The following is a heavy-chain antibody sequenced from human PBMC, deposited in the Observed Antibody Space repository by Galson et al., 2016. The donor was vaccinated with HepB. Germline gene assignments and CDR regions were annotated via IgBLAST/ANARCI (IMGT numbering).Heavy chain of an antibody. D-gene: IGHD3-22*01. V-gene: IGHV4-59*01. CDR1: GGSINTYY. J-gene: IGHJ6*02. Sequence: SETLSLTCTVSGGSINTYYWSWIRQPPGKGLEWVGYINYIGTTNYSPSLKRRVSLSVDTSKNQFYLKLTSVTAADTAVYYCARGPADYYDRSAYKYYDYYYGMDVWGQGTTVTVSS. CDR2: INYIGTT. CDR3: ARGPADYYDRSAYKYYDYYYGMDV.